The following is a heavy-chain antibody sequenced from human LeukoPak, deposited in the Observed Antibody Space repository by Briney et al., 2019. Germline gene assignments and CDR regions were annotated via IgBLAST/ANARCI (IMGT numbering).Heavy chain of an antibody. D-gene: IGHD2-8*01. Sequence: GASVKVSCKASGYTFTSNYIHWVRQAPGQGLEWMGMIYPRDGSTSYAQKFQGRVTMTRDTSTSTVYMELSSLRSEDTAVYYCARGLNILMVYAGGNYGMDVWGQGTTVTVSS. J-gene: IGHJ6*02. CDR3: ARGLNILMVYAGGNYGMDV. V-gene: IGHV1-46*01. CDR2: IYPRDGST. CDR1: GYTFTSNY.